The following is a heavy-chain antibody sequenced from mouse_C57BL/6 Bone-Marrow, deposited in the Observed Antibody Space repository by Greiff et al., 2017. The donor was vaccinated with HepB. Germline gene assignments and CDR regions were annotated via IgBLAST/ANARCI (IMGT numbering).Heavy chain of an antibody. V-gene: IGHV5-9-1*02. D-gene: IGHD1-1*01. CDR3: TRDQITTGFTGDYAMDY. J-gene: IGHJ4*01. Sequence: EVQRVESGEGLVKPGGSLKLSCAASGFTFSSYAMSWVRQTPEKRLEWVAYISSGGDYIYYADTVKGRFTISRDNARNTLYLQMSSLKSEDTAMYYCTRDQITTGFTGDYAMDYWGQGTSVTVSS. CDR1: GFTFSSYA. CDR2: ISSGGDYI.